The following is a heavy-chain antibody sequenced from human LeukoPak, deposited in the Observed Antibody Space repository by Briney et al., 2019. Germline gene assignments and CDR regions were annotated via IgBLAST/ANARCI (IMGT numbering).Heavy chain of an antibody. CDR1: NGSISTDY. D-gene: IGHD3-10*01. V-gene: IGHV4-59*01. CDR2: IYYSGST. J-gene: IGHJ4*02. CDR3: ARLTTRPGGIRPLIMDF. Sequence: PSETLSLTCTVCNGSISTDYWTWIRQPPGKGLEWIGYIYYSGSTKYNPSLESRATISLDTSRNQFSLKLTSMSAADTAVYYCARLTTRPGGIRPLIMDFWVQGTLVTVSS.